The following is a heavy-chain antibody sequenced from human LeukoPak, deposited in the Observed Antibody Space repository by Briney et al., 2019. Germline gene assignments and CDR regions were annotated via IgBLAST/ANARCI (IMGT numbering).Heavy chain of an antibody. J-gene: IGHJ4*02. CDR2: ISTSGSSI. V-gene: IGHV3-48*03. CDR1: GFTFSTYE. Sequence: GGSLRLSCAASGFTFSTYEINWVRQAPGKGLEWLSHISTSGSSIHYADSVKGRFTISRDNAKNSLYLQMNSLRVEDTAVYYCARQSYYYDSSGYYFDYWGQGTLVTVSS. CDR3: ARQSYYYDSSGYYFDY. D-gene: IGHD3-22*01.